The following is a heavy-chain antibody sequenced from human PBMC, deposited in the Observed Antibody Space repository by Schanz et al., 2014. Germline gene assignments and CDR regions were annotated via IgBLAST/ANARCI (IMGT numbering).Heavy chain of an antibody. J-gene: IGHJ4*02. CDR1: TFTFSSDW. CDR3: AKDAENTAMITDYFDY. D-gene: IGHD5-18*01. V-gene: IGHV3-7*05. Sequence: EVQLAESGGGLVQPGGSLRLSCAASTFTFSSDWMSWVRQAPGKGLEWVANIKEDGSVKDYVDSVKGRFTISRDNSKTTVYLQMNSLRAEDTAVYYCAKDAENTAMITDYFDYWGQGTLVTVSS. CDR2: IKEDGSVK.